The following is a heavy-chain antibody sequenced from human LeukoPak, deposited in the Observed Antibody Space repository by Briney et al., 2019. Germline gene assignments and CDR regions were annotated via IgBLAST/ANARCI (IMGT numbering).Heavy chain of an antibody. J-gene: IGHJ4*02. D-gene: IGHD4-17*01. Sequence: TPSETLSLTCTVSGGSISSGGYYWSWIRQHPGKGLEWIGEINHSGSTNYNPSLKSRVTISVDTSKNQFSLKLSSVTAADTAVYYCARLLDDYGDHIPLDYRGQGTLVTVSS. CDR3: ARLLDDYGDHIPLDY. CDR1: GGSISSGGYY. CDR2: INHSGST. V-gene: IGHV4-31*03.